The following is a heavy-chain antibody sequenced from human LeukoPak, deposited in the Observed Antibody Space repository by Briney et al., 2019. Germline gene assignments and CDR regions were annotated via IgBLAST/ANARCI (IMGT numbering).Heavy chain of an antibody. CDR3: ARVDITGTRPFDY. CDR2: INHSGST. J-gene: IGHJ4*02. V-gene: IGHV4-34*01. CDR1: GGSFSGYY. Sequence: SETLSLTCAVYGGSFSGYYWSWIRQPPGKGLEWIGEINHSGSTNCNPSLKSRVTISVDTSKNQFSLKLSSVTAADTAVYYCARVDITGTRPFDYWGQGTLVTVSS. D-gene: IGHD1-7*01.